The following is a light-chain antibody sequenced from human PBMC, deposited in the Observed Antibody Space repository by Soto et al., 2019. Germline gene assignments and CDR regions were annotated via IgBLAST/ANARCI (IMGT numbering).Light chain of an antibody. J-gene: IGKJ5*01. Sequence: EVVLTQSPVTLSLSPGERATLSCRASQSFRGLLAWYQQKPGQAPRLLIYDAYNRATGIPPRFSGSGSGTDFTLTISSLEPEDSAVYDGQQRHMWPITFGQGTRLEI. CDR2: DAY. CDR3: QQRHMWPIT. CDR1: QSFRGL. V-gene: IGKV3-11*01.